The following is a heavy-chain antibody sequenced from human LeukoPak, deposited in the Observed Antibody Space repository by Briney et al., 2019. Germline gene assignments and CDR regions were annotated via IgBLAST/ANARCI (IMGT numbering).Heavy chain of an antibody. Sequence: GASVKVSCKASGYTFTSYGISWVRQAPGQGLEWMGIINPSGGSTIYAQKFQGRVTMTEDTSTDTAYMELSSLRSEDTAVYYCATGLVVVTLFDYWGQGTLVTVSS. V-gene: IGHV1-46*01. D-gene: IGHD3-22*01. J-gene: IGHJ4*02. CDR2: INPSGGST. CDR1: GYTFTSYG. CDR3: ATGLVVVTLFDY.